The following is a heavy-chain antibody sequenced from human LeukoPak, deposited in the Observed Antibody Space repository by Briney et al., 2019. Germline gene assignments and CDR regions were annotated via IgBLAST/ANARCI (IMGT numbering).Heavy chain of an antibody. J-gene: IGHJ6*02. CDR2: IIPILGIA. Sequence: SVKVSCKASGGTFSSYAISWVRQVPGQGLEWMGRIIPILGIANYAQKFQGRVTITADKSTSTAYMELSSLRSEDTAVYYCAMPQLVTGHYYYGMDVWGQGTTVTVSS. D-gene: IGHD6-13*01. CDR3: AMPQLVTGHYYYGMDV. CDR1: GGTFSSYA. V-gene: IGHV1-69*04.